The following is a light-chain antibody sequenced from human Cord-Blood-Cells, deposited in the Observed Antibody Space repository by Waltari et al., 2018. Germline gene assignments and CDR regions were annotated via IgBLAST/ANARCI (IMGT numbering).Light chain of an antibody. CDR3: QQYNNWPWT. V-gene: IGKV3-15*01. J-gene: IGKJ1*01. CDR1: QSVSSN. Sequence: EIVMTQSPATLSVSPGESATLSCRASQSVSSNLAWYQQKPGQAPRLLIYGASTRATGIPARFSGSGSGTEFTLTISSLQSEDFAVYYCQQYNNWPWTLGQGTKVEIK. CDR2: GAS.